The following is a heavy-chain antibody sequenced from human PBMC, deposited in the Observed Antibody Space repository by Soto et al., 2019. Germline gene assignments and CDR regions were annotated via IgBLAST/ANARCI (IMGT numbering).Heavy chain of an antibody. CDR1: GFTFSSYG. CDR2: ISYDGSNK. CDR3: AKYSRTWYGSLDS. Sequence: EGSLRLSCAASGFTFSSYGMHWVRQAPGKGLEWVAVISYDGSNKYYADSVKGRFTISRDNSKNTLYLQMNSLRAEDTAVYYCAKYSRTWYGSLDSWGQGTLVTVSS. V-gene: IGHV3-30*18. J-gene: IGHJ4*02. D-gene: IGHD6-13*01.